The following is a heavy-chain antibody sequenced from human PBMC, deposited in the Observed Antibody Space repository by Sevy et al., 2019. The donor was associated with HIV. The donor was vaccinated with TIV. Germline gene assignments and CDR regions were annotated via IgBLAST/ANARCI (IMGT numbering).Heavy chain of an antibody. CDR2: ISYDGSNK. V-gene: IGHV3-30*18. D-gene: IGHD3-22*01. CDR1: GFTFSSYG. J-gene: IGHJ4*02. Sequence: GGSLRLSCAASGFTFSSYGMHWVRQAPGKGLEWVAVISYDGSNKYYADSVKGRFTISRDNSKNTPYLQMNSLRAEDTAVYYCAKPIAYYDSSGYSEPFDYWGQGTLVTVSS. CDR3: AKPIAYYDSSGYSEPFDY.